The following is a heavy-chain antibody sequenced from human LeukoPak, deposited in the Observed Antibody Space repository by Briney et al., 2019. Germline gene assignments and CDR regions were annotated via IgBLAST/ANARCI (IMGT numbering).Heavy chain of an antibody. CDR3: ARSYCSGGSCFHFDY. J-gene: IGHJ4*02. Sequence: EASVKVSCKASGGTFSSYAISWVRQAPGQGLEWMGRIIPIFGTANYAQKFQGRVTITTDESTSTAYMELSSLRSEDTAVYYCARSYCSGGSCFHFDYWGQGTLVTVSS. CDR1: GGTFSSYA. V-gene: IGHV1-69*05. CDR2: IIPIFGTA. D-gene: IGHD2-15*01.